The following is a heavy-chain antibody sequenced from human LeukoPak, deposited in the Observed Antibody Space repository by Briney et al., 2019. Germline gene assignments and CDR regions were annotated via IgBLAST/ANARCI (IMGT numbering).Heavy chain of an antibody. D-gene: IGHD6-19*01. V-gene: IGHV3-7*01. CDR1: GFTFSSYW. J-gene: IGHJ6*02. Sequence: GGSLSLSCAASGFTFSSYWMSWVRQAPGKGLEWVANIKQDGSEKYYVDSVKGRFTISRDNAKNSLYLQMNSLRAEGAAVYYCARAGEQWLSGQEEMHVWGQGTPVTVSS. CDR3: ARAGEQWLSGQEEMHV. CDR2: IKQDGSEK.